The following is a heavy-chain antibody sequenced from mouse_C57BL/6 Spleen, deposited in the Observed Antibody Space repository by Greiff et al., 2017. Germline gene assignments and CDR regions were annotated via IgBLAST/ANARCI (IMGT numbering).Heavy chain of an antibody. D-gene: IGHD1-1*01. CDR3: ARDIAGDAMEY. V-gene: IGHV3-6*01. Sequence: EVQVVESGPGLVKPSQSLSLTCSVTGYSITSGYYWNWIRQFPGNKLEWMGYISYDGSNNYNPSLKNRISITRDTSKNQFFLKLNSVTTEDTATYYCARDIAGDAMEYWGQGASVTVSS. CDR2: ISYDGSN. J-gene: IGHJ4*01. CDR1: GYSITSGYY.